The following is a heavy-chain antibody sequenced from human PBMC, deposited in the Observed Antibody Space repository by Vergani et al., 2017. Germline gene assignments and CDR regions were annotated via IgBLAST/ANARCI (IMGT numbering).Heavy chain of an antibody. D-gene: IGHD6-19*01. CDR1: GGTFSSYT. CDR2: IIPILGIA. CDR3: ASKNSSGWAGVDY. J-gene: IGHJ4*02. V-gene: IGHV1-69*02. Sequence: QVQLVQSGAEVKKPGSSVKVSCKASGGTFSSYTISWVRQAPGQGLEWMGRIIPILGIANYAQKFQGRVTMTRDTSISTAYMELSRLRSDDTAVYYCASKNSSGWAGVDYWGQGTLVTVSS.